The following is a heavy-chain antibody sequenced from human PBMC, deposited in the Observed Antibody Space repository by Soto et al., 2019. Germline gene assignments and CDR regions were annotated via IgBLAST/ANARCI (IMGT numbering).Heavy chain of an antibody. J-gene: IGHJ5*02. D-gene: IGHD2-21*01. CDR3: VRRVASGHRSWFDP. CDR2: MNPNTGNT. V-gene: IGHV1-8*02. Sequence: QVELVQSGAEVKKPVASVKVSCQASEDTFTHYDINWVRQDTGQGLEWMGWMNPNTGNTDYAHKFQGRLTMTRDTSTRTVYMELSNLRADDTAVYYCVRRVASGHRSWFDPWGQGTLVTVSS. CDR1: EDTFTHYD.